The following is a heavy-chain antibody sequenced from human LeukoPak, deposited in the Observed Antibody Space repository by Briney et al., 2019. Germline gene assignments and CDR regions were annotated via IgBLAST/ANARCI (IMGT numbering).Heavy chain of an antibody. CDR1: RASSNSDDQY. D-gene: IGHD3-22*01. J-gene: IGHJ4*02. Sequence: SETLSLTCTVSRASSNSDDQYWDWIRHSPGKGLEWIGRIHPSGMLYNNPSLESRVTMSRDTSKNQFSLNLNSVTAADTAVYFCSRGLDSRKLGYWGQGILVTVSS. CDR3: SRGLDSRKLGY. V-gene: IGHV4-31*03. CDR2: IHPSGML.